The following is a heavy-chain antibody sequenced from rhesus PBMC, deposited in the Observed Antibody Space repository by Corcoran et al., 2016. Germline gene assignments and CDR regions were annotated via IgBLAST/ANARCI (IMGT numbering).Heavy chain of an antibody. V-gene: IGHV4S7*01. Sequence: QLQLQESGPGLVKPSETLSLTCAVSGGSISGGYGWSWIRQPPGKGLEWIGHIFGSIGSTYYNPSLKSRVTISTDTSKNQFSLKLSSVTAADTAVYYCARVNYNIWTGYFDYWGQGVLVTVSS. CDR2: IFGSIGST. CDR1: GGSISGGYG. D-gene: IGHD3-3*01. J-gene: IGHJ4*01. CDR3: ARVNYNIWTGYFDY.